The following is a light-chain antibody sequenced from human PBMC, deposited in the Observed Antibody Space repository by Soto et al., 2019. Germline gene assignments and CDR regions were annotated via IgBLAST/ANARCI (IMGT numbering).Light chain of an antibody. J-gene: IGKJ2*01. CDR2: GAS. CDR3: HRYGRTPHKYT. CDR1: QTVSSNY. V-gene: IGKV3-20*01. Sequence: EVVLTQSPDTLSLSPGERATLSCRASQTVSSNYLAWYQQKPGHAPRLLIYGASSRATGIPDRFRGSGSGSDFNLTISGLEPEDFAVDFCHRYGRTPHKYTFGQGTKLEIK.